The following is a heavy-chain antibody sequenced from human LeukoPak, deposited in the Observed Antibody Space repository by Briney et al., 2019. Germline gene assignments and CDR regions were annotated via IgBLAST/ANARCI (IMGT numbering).Heavy chain of an antibody. J-gene: IGHJ4*02. V-gene: IGHV3-74*01. CDR3: ARDAPGNTALDY. CDR2: INGYGSST. D-gene: IGHD5-18*01. Sequence: RGSLRLSCAASGFTFISYWMHWVRQAPGKGLVWVSRINGYGSSTDFADSVKGRFTISRDNAKNTLYLQMNSLRAEDTAVYYCARDAPGNTALDYWGQGTLVTVSS. CDR1: GFTFISYW.